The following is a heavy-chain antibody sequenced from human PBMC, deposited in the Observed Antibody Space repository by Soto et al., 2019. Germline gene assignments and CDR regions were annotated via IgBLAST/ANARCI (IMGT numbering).Heavy chain of an antibody. CDR2: FDPEDGET. CDR1: GYTLTELS. J-gene: IGHJ5*02. CDR3: ATTTILTGYFHWFDP. Sequence: EASVKVSCKVSGYTLTELSMHWVRQAPGKGLEWMGGFDPEDGETIYAQKFQGRVTMTEDTSTDTAYMELSSLRSEDTAVYYCATTTILTGYFHWFDPWGQGTLVTVSS. D-gene: IGHD3-9*01. V-gene: IGHV1-24*01.